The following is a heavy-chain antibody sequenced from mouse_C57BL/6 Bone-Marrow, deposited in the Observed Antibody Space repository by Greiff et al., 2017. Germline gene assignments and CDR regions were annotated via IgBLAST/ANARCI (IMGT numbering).Heavy chain of an antibody. Sequence: VQLQESGAELVRPGASVKLSCTASGFNIKDDYMHWVKQRPEQGLEWIGWIDPENGDTEYASKFQGKATITADTSSNTAYLQLSSLTSEDTAGYYCTPYYHGSSFHFDYWGQGTTLTVSS. CDR2: IDPENGDT. J-gene: IGHJ2*01. V-gene: IGHV14-4*01. D-gene: IGHD1-1*01. CDR3: TPYYHGSSFHFDY. CDR1: GFNIKDDY.